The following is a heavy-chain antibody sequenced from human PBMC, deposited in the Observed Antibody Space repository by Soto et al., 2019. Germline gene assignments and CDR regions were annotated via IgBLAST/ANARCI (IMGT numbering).Heavy chain of an antibody. CDR3: ARSAGAAVYNWFDP. D-gene: IGHD6-13*01. Sequence: ASVKVSCKASGGTFSSYAISWVRQAPGQGLEWMGRIIPILGIANYAQKFQGRVTITADKSTSTAYMELSSLRSEDTAVYYCARSAGAAVYNWFDPWCQGTLVTVSS. V-gene: IGHV1-69*04. CDR1: GGTFSSYA. J-gene: IGHJ5*02. CDR2: IIPILGIA.